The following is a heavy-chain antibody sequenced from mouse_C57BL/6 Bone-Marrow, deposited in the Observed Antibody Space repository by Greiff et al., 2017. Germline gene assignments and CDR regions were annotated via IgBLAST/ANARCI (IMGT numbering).Heavy chain of an antibody. D-gene: IGHD4-1*01. CDR2: IYPRSGNT. V-gene: IGHV1-81*01. J-gene: IGHJ2*01. CDR3: ARHWGDY. Sequence: VQLQQSGAELARPGASVKLSCKASGYTFTSYGISWVKQRTGQGLEWIGEIYPRSGNTYYNEKFKGKATLTADKSSSTACMGLRSQTSDESAVCCCARHWGDYWGQGTTLTVSS. CDR1: GYTFTSYG.